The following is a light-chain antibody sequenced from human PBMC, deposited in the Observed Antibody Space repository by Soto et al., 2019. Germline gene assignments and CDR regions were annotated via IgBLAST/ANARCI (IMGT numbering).Light chain of an antibody. J-gene: IGKJ4*01. CDR2: GAS. Sequence: EIVMTQSPATLSVSPGERATLSCRASQSVSSNLAWYQQKPGQAPRLLIYGASTRATGIPARFSGSGSGTEFTLTISSLQSEDFAVYYCQQFGVFGGGTTVEIK. CDR3: QQFGV. CDR1: QSVSSN. V-gene: IGKV3-15*01.